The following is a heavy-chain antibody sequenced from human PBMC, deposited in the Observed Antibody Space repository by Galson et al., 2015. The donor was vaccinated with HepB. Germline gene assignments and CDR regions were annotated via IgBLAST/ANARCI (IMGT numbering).Heavy chain of an antibody. Sequence: PALVKPTQTLTLTCTFSGFSLRVSSVGVGWIRQPPGKALEWLALIYWDDDKRYSPSLKSRLTITKDTSKNQVVLTMTNMDPVDTATYYCAHRDSHDALDIWGQGTMVTVSS. CDR2: IYWDDDK. CDR3: AHRDSHDALDI. D-gene: IGHD3-22*01. J-gene: IGHJ3*02. CDR1: GFSLRVSSVG. V-gene: IGHV2-5*02.